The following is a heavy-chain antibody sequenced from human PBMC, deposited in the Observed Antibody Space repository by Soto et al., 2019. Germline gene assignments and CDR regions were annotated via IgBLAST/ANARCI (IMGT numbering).Heavy chain of an antibody. D-gene: IGHD3-3*01. CDR2: IYYSGST. CDR3: ASRYYDFWSGYEYYYYGMDV. Sequence: NPSETLSLTCTVSGGSISSSSYYWGWIRQPPGKGLEWIGSIYYSGSTYYNPSLKSRVTISVDTSKNQFSLKLSSVTAADTAVYYCASRYYDFWSGYEYYYYGMDVWGQGTTVTVSS. V-gene: IGHV4-39*01. CDR1: GGSISSSSYY. J-gene: IGHJ6*02.